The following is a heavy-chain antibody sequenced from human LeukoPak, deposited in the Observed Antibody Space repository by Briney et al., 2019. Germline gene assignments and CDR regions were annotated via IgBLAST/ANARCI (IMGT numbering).Heavy chain of an antibody. CDR1: GYSISSGYY. CDR3: ARNMNYDFWSGYYSDY. CDR2: IYHSGST. V-gene: IGHV4-38-2*02. Sequence: PSETLSLTCTVSGYSISSGYYWGWIRQPPGKGLEWIGSIYHSGSTYYNPSLKSRVTISVDTSKNQFSLKLSSVTAADTAVYYCARNMNYDFWSGYYSDYWGQGTLVTVSS. J-gene: IGHJ4*02. D-gene: IGHD3-3*01.